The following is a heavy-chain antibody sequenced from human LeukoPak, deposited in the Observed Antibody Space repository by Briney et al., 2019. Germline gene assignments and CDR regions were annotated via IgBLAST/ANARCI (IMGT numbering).Heavy chain of an antibody. Sequence: GGSLRLSCAASGFSFSRYYMSWVRQAPGKGLEWVSVLFSGGDTYYADSVKDRFSISRDRSRETLFLQMNSLRADETAVYYCARQGYDSGFDYWGHGTMVTVSS. J-gene: IGHJ4*01. CDR2: LFSGGDT. D-gene: IGHD5-12*01. CDR1: GFSFSRYY. V-gene: IGHV3-66*04. CDR3: ARQGYDSGFDY.